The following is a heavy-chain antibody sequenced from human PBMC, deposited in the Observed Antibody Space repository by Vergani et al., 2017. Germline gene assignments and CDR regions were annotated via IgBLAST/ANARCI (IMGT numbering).Heavy chain of an antibody. V-gene: IGHV3-23*01. CDR3: AREERSNTSPFVGD. J-gene: IGHJ4*02. CDR2: ISGHGDRI. Sequence: EVHLLESGGGQVEAGGSLRLSCVASGFTFSNYAMSWVRQTSGKGLEWVSAISGHGDRIYYADSVKGRFTISRDNSKNTVYLQMNSLKAEDRATYYCAREERSNTSPFVGDWSQGTRVTV. D-gene: IGHD2/OR15-2a*01. CDR1: GFTFSNYA.